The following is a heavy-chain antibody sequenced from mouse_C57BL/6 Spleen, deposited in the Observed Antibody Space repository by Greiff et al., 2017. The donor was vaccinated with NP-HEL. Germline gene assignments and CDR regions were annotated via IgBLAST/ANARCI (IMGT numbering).Heavy chain of an antibody. Sequence: QVQLQQSGAELVRPGTSVKVSCKASGYAFTNYLIEWVKQRPGQGLEWIGVINPGSGGTNYNEKFKGKATLTADKSSSTAYMQLSSLTSEDSAVYFGARSYAMDYWGQGTSVTVSS. J-gene: IGHJ4*01. CDR2: INPGSGGT. CDR3: ARSYAMDY. CDR1: GYAFTNYL. V-gene: IGHV1-54*01.